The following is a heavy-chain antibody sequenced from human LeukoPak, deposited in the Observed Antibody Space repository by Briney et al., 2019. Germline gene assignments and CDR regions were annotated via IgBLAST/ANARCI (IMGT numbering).Heavy chain of an antibody. D-gene: IGHD3-9*01. CDR2: ISYDGSTK. V-gene: IGHV3-30-3*01. CDR3: TTVSEFGTKHAIRYFGWLPDY. CDR1: GFTFSSYA. Sequence: GRSLRLSGAASGFTFSSYAMHWVRQAPGKGLEWVAVISYDGSTKYYADSVKGRFTISRDNSKNTLYLQMNSLKTEDTAVYYCTTVSEFGTKHAIRYFGWLPDYWGQGTLVTVSS. J-gene: IGHJ4*02.